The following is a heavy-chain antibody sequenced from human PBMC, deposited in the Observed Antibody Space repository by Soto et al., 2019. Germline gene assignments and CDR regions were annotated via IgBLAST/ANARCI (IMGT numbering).Heavy chain of an antibody. Sequence: QVQLVESGGGVVQPGRSLRLSCAASGFTFSSYGMHWFRQAPGKGLEWVAVISYDGSNKYYADSVKGRFTISRDNYKNTLYLQMNSLRAEDTAVYYWAKARAYYYDSSALGDYWGQGTLVTVSS. CDR3: AKARAYYYDSSALGDY. CDR1: GFTFSSYG. CDR2: ISYDGSNK. J-gene: IGHJ4*02. V-gene: IGHV3-30*18. D-gene: IGHD3-22*01.